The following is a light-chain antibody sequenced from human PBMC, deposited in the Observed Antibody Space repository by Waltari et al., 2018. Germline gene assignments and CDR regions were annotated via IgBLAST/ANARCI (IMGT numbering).Light chain of an antibody. CDR2: GNT. V-gene: IGLV1-40*01. J-gene: IGLJ2*01. CDR3: QSYDRSLSGSI. Sequence: QSGLTQPPSVSGAPGQRVTISCTGSSSNIGAGYDVHWYQLLPGTAPKLLIYGNTNRPSGVPYRFSGSKSGTSASLAITGLQAEDEADYYCQSYDRSLSGSIFGGGTKLTVL. CDR1: SSNIGAGYD.